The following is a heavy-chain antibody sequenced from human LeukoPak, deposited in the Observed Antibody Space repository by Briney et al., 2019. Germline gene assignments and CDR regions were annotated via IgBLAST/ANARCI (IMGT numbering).Heavy chain of an antibody. J-gene: IGHJ4*02. D-gene: IGHD5-12*01. CDR2: INQGGSVK. Sequence: GGSLRLSCAASGFTFRSYWMSWVRQAPGKGLEWVANINQGGSVKYYVDSVKGRFTISRDDAKNSLYVQMNSLRDEDTAVYYCARVGYSGWNLEYWGQGTLVAVSS. V-gene: IGHV3-7*01. CDR1: GFTFRSYW. CDR3: ARVGYSGWNLEY.